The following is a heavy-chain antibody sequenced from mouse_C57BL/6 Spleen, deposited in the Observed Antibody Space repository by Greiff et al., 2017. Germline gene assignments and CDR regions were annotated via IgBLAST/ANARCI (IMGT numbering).Heavy chain of an antibody. V-gene: IGHV1-15*01. CDR1: GYTFTDYE. Sequence: VKLQESGAELVRPGASVTLSCKASGYTFTDYEMHWVKQTPVHGLEWIGAIDPETGGTAYNQKFKGKAILTADKSSSTAYMELRSLTSEDSAVYYCTRGRDYYGSSSYYYAMDYWGQGTSVTVSS. J-gene: IGHJ4*01. CDR3: TRGRDYYGSSSYYYAMDY. CDR2: IDPETGGT. D-gene: IGHD1-1*01.